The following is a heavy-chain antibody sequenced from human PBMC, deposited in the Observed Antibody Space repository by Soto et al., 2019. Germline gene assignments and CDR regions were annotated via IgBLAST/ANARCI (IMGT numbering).Heavy chain of an antibody. CDR1: GFTFRSHR. CDR2: IDTDGGGT. J-gene: IGHJ4*01. D-gene: IGHD4-17*01. CDR3: ATVFDV. Sequence: EVQLVESGGGLVQPGGSLRVSCAASGFTFRSHRIDWVRQAPGKRLEWVSRIDTDGGGTSYPDSVKGRYTISTDNAENTVYLQMNGLGVEETAVYDCATVFDVWGHGTLVTVSS. V-gene: IGHV3-74*01.